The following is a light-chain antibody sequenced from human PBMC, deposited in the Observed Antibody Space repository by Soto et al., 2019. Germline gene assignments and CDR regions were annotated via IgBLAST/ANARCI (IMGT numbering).Light chain of an antibody. CDR2: WAS. CDR3: QQYYSTCLT. Sequence: DIVMTQSPDSLAVSLGERATINCKSSQSVLYSSNNKNYLAWYQQKPGQPPKLLIYWASTRESGVPDRFSGSGSGTDFTLTISSLQAEDVAVYYCQQYYSTCLTCGGGTKVETK. V-gene: IGKV4-1*01. J-gene: IGKJ4*01. CDR1: QSVLYSSNNKNY.